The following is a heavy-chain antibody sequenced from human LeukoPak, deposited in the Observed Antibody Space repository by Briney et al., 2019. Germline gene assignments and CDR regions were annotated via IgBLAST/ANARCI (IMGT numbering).Heavy chain of an antibody. Sequence: ASVKDSCKASGYTFTSYGISWVRQAPGQGLEWMGWISAYNGNTNYAQKLQGRVTITTDTSTSTAYMELRSLRSDDTAVYYCARDGIVTVPPYGMDVWGQGTTVTVSS. V-gene: IGHV1-18*01. CDR3: ARDGIVTVPPYGMDV. J-gene: IGHJ6*02. CDR2: ISAYNGNT. CDR1: GYTFTSYG. D-gene: IGHD1-14*01.